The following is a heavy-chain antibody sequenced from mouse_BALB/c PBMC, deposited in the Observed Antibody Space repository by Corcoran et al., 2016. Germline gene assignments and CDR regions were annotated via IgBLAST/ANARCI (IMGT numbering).Heavy chain of an antibody. CDR3: GRSREGNYVVY. CDR2: IDPANGNT. V-gene: IGHV14-3*02. D-gene: IGHD2-1*01. J-gene: IGHJ2*01. Sequence: EVQLQQSGAELMKPGASVKLSCTASGFNIKDTYMHWVKQRPEQGLEWIGRIDPANGNTKYDPKFQGKATMTADTSSNTVYLQLSSLTSEATAVYYCGRSREGNYVVYWGQGTTLTVSS. CDR1: GFNIKDTY.